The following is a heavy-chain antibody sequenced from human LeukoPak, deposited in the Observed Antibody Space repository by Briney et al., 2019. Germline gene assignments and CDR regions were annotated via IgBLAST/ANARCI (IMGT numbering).Heavy chain of an antibody. Sequence: PSETLSLTCSVSGGSISTYYWSWIRQPPGKGLEWIGYIYYSGNTNYNPSLKSRVTISVDTSKNQFSLNLTSVTAADTAVYYCASSQLVISGWALRAWGQGTLVTVSS. CDR1: GGSISTYY. D-gene: IGHD6-19*01. CDR3: ASSQLVISGWALRA. J-gene: IGHJ5*02. V-gene: IGHV4-59*08. CDR2: IYYSGNT.